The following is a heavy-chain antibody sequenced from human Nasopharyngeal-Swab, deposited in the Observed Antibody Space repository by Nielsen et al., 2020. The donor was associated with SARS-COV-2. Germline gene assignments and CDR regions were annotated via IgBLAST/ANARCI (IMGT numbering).Heavy chain of an antibody. CDR3: ARMDHIVVVPAAPGGADY. CDR2: ISSSSSYI. V-gene: IGHV3-21*01. J-gene: IGHJ4*02. D-gene: IGHD2-2*01. Sequence: VRQAPGKGLEWVSSISSSSSYIYYADSVTGRFTISRDNAKNSLYLQMNSLRAEDTAVYYCARMDHIVVVPAAPGGADYWGQGTLVTVSS.